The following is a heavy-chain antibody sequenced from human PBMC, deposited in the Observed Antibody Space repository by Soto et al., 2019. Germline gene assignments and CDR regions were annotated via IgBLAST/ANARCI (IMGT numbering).Heavy chain of an antibody. CDR1: GFTVSSNY. J-gene: IGHJ4*02. V-gene: IGHV3-66*01. D-gene: IGHD4-17*01. Sequence: GGSLRLSCAASGFTVSSNYMSWVRQAPGKGLEWVSVIYSGGSTYYADSVKGGFTISRDNSKNTLFLQMNSLRAEDTAVYYCARDRAYGDYVIDYWGQGTLVTVSS. CDR3: ARDRAYGDYVIDY. CDR2: IYSGGST.